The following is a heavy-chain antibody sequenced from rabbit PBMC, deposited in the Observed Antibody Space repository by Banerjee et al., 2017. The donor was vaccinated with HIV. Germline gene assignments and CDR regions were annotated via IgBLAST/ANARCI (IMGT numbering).Heavy chain of an antibody. CDR1: GFTLSSSYY. CDR3: ARRGTTSSDYYFNL. J-gene: IGHJ4*01. V-gene: IGHV1S45*01. CDR2: IYAGSTGNT. D-gene: IGHD1-1*01. Sequence: QEQLVESGGGLVQPEGSLTLTCTASGFTLSSSYYMCWVRQAPGKGLEWIGCIYAGSTGNTYYVSWAKGRFTISRTSSTTVTLQMTSLTAADTATYFCARRGTTSSDYYFNLWGPGTLVTVS.